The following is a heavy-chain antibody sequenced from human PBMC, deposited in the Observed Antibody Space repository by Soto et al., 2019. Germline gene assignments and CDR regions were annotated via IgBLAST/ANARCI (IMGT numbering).Heavy chain of an antibody. CDR3: ARRGALYYSDYGAFDI. CDR1: GGSISSSSYY. V-gene: IGHV4-39*01. D-gene: IGHD3-22*01. CDR2: IYYSGST. J-gene: IGHJ3*02. Sequence: PSETLSLTCTVSGGSISSSSYYWGWIRQPPGKGLEWIGSIYYSGSTYYNPSLKSRVTISVDTSKNQFSLKLSSVTAADTAVYYCARRGALYYSDYGAFDIWGQGTMVTVSS.